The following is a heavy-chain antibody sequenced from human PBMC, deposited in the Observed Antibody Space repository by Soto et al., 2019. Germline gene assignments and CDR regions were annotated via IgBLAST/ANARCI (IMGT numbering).Heavy chain of an antibody. CDR2: ISSSSSYI. D-gene: IGHD3-3*01. CDR1: GFTFSSYS. V-gene: IGHV3-21*01. J-gene: IGHJ6*02. CDR3: ARDREPTHTIFGVVIQYYYYGMDV. Sequence: PGGSLRLSCAASGFTFSSYSMNWVRQAPGKGLEWVSSISSSSSYIYYADSVKGRFTISRDNAKNSLYLQMNSLRAEDTAVYYCARDREPTHTIFGVVIQYYYYGMDVWGQGTTVTVSS.